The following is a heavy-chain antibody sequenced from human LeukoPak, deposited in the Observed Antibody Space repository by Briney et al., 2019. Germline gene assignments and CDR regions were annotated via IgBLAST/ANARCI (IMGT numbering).Heavy chain of an antibody. CDR3: ASPGHYYDSSGYYGFDY. CDR1: GFTFSSYS. CDR2: ISSSSSYI. V-gene: IGHV3-21*01. J-gene: IGHJ4*02. Sequence: AGGSLRLSCAASGFTFSSYSMNWVRQAPGKGLEWVSSISSSSSYIYYADSVKGRFTISRDNAKSSLYLQMNSLRAEDTAEYCCASPGHYYDSSGYYGFDYGRQGPLVSVSS. D-gene: IGHD3-22*01.